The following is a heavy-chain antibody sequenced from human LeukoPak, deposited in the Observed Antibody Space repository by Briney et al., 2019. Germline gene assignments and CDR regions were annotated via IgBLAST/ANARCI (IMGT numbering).Heavy chain of an antibody. CDR1: GFTFSSYS. V-gene: IGHV3-21*01. D-gene: IGHD6-13*01. CDR2: ISGSSSYI. Sequence: GGSLRLSCAASGFTFSSYSMNWVRQAPGKGLEWVSSISGSSSYIYYADSVKGRFTISRDNAKKSLYLQMNSLRVEDTAVYYCARVRGIAAAGSIAEYFQHWGQGTLVTVSS. CDR3: ARVRGIAAAGSIAEYFQH. J-gene: IGHJ1*01.